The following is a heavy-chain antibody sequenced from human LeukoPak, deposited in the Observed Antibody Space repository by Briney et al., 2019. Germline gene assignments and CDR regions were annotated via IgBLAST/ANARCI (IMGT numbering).Heavy chain of an antibody. V-gene: IGHV1-69*05. D-gene: IGHD4-17*01. J-gene: IGHJ4*02. Sequence: MGRIIPIFGTANYAQKFQGRVTITTDESTSTAYMELSSLRSEDTAVYYCARDDYGDFDFDYWGQGTLVTVSS. CDR3: ARDDYGDFDFDY. CDR2: IIPIFGTA.